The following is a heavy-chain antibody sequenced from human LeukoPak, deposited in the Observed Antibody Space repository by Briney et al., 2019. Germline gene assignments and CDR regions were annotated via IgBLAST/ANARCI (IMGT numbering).Heavy chain of an antibody. V-gene: IGHV1-18*01. Sequence: ASVKVSCKASGYTFTSYGISWVRQAPGQGLEWMGWISAYNGNTNYAQKLQGRVTMTTDTSTSTAYMGLRSLRSDDTAAYYCATSQYYYDSSGYYYVDYRGQGTLVTVSS. CDR1: GYTFTSYG. CDR3: ATSQYYYDSSGYYYVDY. J-gene: IGHJ4*02. CDR2: ISAYNGNT. D-gene: IGHD3-22*01.